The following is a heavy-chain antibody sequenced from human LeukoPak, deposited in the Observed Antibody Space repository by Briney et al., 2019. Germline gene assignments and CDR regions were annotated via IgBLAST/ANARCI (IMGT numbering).Heavy chain of an antibody. D-gene: IGHD2-15*01. V-gene: IGHV3-53*01. CDR2: IYSGGST. Sequence: GGSLRLSCAASGFTVSSNYMSWVRQAPGKGLEWVSVIYSGGSTYYADSVKGRFTISRDNAKNSLFLQMNSLRAEDTAVYYCARDLELGYCSGGSCYEGYWGQGTLVTVSS. CDR1: GFTVSSNY. CDR3: ARDLELGYCSGGSCYEGY. J-gene: IGHJ4*02.